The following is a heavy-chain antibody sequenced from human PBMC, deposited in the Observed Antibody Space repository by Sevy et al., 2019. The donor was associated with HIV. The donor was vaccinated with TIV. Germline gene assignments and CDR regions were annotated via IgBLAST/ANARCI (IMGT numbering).Heavy chain of an antibody. CDR1: GFTFSSYS. V-gene: IGHV3-21*01. Sequence: GGSLRLSCAASGFTFSSYSMNWVRQAPGKGLEWVSSISSSSSYIYYADSVKGRFTISRDNAKNSLYLQMNSLRAEDTAVYYCGRVREVTNKGRYFDYWGQGTLVTVSS. D-gene: IGHD3-3*01. CDR3: GRVREVTNKGRYFDY. J-gene: IGHJ4*02. CDR2: ISSSSSYI.